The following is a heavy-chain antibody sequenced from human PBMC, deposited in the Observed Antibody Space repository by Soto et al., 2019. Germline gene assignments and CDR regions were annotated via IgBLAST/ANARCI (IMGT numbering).Heavy chain of an antibody. Sequence: ASVKVSCKASGYTFTSYDINWVRQATGQGLEWMGWMNPNSGNTGYAQKFQGRVTMTRNTSISTAYMELSSLRSEDTAVYYCARGLRNPRRYCTNGVCYRRSEPNMDVWGKGTTVTVSS. CDR1: GYTFTSYD. CDR3: ARGLRNPRRYCTNGVCYRRSEPNMDV. V-gene: IGHV1-8*01. CDR2: MNPNSGNT. J-gene: IGHJ6*03. D-gene: IGHD2-8*01.